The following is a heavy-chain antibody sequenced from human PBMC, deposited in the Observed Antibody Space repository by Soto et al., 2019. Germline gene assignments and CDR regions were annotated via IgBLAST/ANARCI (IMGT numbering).Heavy chain of an antibody. J-gene: IGHJ4*02. Sequence: GASVKVSCKASGYAFTSCDINWVRQATGQGLEWMGWMNPNSGNTGYAQKFQGRVTMTRNTSISTAYMELSSLRSEDTAVYYCARVKLLRYFDWAPGYWGQGTLVTVSS. D-gene: IGHD3-9*01. CDR1: GYAFTSCD. V-gene: IGHV1-8*01. CDR3: ARVKLLRYFDWAPGY. CDR2: MNPNSGNT.